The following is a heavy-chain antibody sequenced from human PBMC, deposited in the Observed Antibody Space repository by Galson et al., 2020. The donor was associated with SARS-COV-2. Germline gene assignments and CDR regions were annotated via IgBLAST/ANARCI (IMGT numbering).Heavy chain of an antibody. Sequence: GGSLRLSCAASGFTVSSNYMSWVRQAPGKGLEWVSVIYSGGSTYYADSVKGRFTISRDNSKNTLYLQMNSLRAEDTAVYYCARPHKNSSSWYWFDPWGQGTLVTVSS. V-gene: IGHV3-53*01. CDR1: GFTVSSNY. D-gene: IGHD6-13*01. CDR3: ARPHKNSSSWYWFDP. J-gene: IGHJ5*02. CDR2: IYSGGST.